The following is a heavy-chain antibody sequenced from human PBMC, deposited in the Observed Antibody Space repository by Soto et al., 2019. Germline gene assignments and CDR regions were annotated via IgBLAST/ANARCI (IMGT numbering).Heavy chain of an antibody. J-gene: IGHJ4*02. Sequence: QVQLVESGGGVVQPGRSLRLSCAASGFSFSSYGMQWVRQAPGKGLEWVAVIWHDGSNQYYADSVKGRFTISRDNSNNTLYLQLNSLIAEDTAVYYCARERGQIDYWGQETLVTVSS. V-gene: IGHV3-33*01. CDR1: GFSFSSYG. CDR2: IWHDGSNQ. CDR3: ARERGQIDY.